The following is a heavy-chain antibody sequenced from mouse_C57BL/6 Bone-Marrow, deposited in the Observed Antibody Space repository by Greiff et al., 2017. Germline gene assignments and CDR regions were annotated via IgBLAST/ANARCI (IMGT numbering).Heavy chain of an antibody. CDR3: ARYKNWDSWFAY. CDR2: INPGSGGT. Sequence: VQVVESGAELVRPGTSVKVSCKASGYAFTNYLIEWVKQRPGQGLEWIGVINPGSGGTNYNEKFKGKATLTADKSSSTAYMQLSSLTSEDSAVYLCARYKNWDSWFAYWGQGTLVTVSA. D-gene: IGHD4-1*01. V-gene: IGHV1-54*01. CDR1: GYAFTNYL. J-gene: IGHJ3*01.